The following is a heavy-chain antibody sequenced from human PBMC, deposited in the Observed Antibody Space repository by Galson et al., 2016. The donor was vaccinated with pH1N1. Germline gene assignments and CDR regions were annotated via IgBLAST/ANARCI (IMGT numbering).Heavy chain of an antibody. CDR3: ARLKWPGMGSDY. CDR2: ISSNGADT. CDR1: GFTFSSYI. Sequence: SLRLSCAASGFTFSSYIMNWVRQAPGKGLEWVASISSNGADTYYRDSMKGRFTISRDSAKSSVYLQMNSLRVEDTAVYSCARLKWPGMGSDYWGQGTVVTVSS. V-gene: IGHV3-21*04. J-gene: IGHJ4*02. D-gene: IGHD5-12*01.